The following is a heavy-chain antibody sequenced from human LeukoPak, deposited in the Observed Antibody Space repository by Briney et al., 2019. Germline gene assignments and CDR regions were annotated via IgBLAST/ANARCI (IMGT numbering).Heavy chain of an antibody. V-gene: IGHV4-34*01. D-gene: IGHD6-6*01. CDR3: ARSLIRGASSSLDY. Sequence: SETRSLTCAVYGGSFSGYYCSWIRQPPGKGLEWMGEINHSGSTNYNPSLKSRVTISVDTSKNQFSLKLSSVTAADTAVYYCARSLIRGASSSLDYWGQGTLVTVSS. CDR1: GGSFSGYY. CDR2: INHSGST. J-gene: IGHJ4*02.